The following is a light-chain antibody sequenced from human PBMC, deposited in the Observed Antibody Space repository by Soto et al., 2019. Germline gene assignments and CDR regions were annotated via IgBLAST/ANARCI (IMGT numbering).Light chain of an antibody. V-gene: IGKV1-39*01. CDR3: QQSYSTPRT. CDR1: QTISSY. Sequence: DIQMTQSPASLSASVGDRVTITGRASQTISSYLNWYQQKPGKAPRLLIYDASSLLSGVPSRFSGSGSGTEFTLTISSLQPDDFAIYYCQQSYSTPRTFGQGTKVDIK. CDR2: DAS. J-gene: IGKJ1*01.